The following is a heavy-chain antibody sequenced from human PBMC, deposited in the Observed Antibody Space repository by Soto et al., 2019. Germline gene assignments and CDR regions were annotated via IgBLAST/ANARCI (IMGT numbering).Heavy chain of an antibody. Sequence: QVQLQESGPGLVKSSETLSLTCTVSGGSVTSEHYYWNWIRQPPGKGLEWIGYFFYTGSTNYNPALESRGSMSVDVSKNHVSLRLNSVTAADTAVDYGAGGTDGKKVAYWGQGALVTVSS. V-gene: IGHV4-61*03. CDR1: GGSVTSEHYY. CDR2: FFYTGST. CDR3: AGGTDGKKVAY. D-gene: IGHD5-12*01. J-gene: IGHJ4*02.